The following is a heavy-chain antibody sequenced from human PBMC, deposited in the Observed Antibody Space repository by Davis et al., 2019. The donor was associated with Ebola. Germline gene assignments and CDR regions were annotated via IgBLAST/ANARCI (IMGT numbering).Heavy chain of an antibody. D-gene: IGHD6-19*01. CDR3: AREKPPYSSGWYEGSNFDY. V-gene: IGHV1-18*01. CDR2: ISAYNGNT. Sequence: AASVKVSCKASGYTFTSYGISWVRQAPGQGLEWMGWISAYNGNTNYAQKLQGRVTMTTDTSTSTAYMELRSLRSDDTAVYYCAREKPPYSSGWYEGSNFDYWGQGTLVTVSS. J-gene: IGHJ4*02. CDR1: GYTFTSYG.